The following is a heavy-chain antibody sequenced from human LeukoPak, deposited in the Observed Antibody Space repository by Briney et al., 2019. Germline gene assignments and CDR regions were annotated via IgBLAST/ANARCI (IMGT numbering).Heavy chain of an antibody. CDR2: IYYSGST. CDR1: GGSISSYY. CDR3: AIRGSLGAFDI. D-gene: IGHD1-26*01. V-gene: IGHV4-59*12. J-gene: IGHJ3*02. Sequence: PSETLSLTCTVSGGSISSYYWSWIRQPPGKGLEWIGYIYYSGSTNYNPSLKSRVTISVDTSKNQFSLKLSSVTAADTAVYYCAIRGSLGAFDIWGQGTMVTVSS.